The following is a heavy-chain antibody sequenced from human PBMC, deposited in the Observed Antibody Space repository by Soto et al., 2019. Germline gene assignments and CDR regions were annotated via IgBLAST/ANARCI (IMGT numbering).Heavy chain of an antibody. Sequence: GGSLRLSCAASGFTFSAYAMSWVRQAPGKGLEWVSAISGTSPSTYYADSVQGRFSISTDSSRKTLFLQMNTLRAEDTAVYYCAKDLRDGNWFDPWGQGTLVTVSS. D-gene: IGHD4-17*01. J-gene: IGHJ5*02. V-gene: IGHV3-23*01. CDR3: AKDLRDGNWFDP. CDR1: GFTFSAYA. CDR2: ISGTSPST.